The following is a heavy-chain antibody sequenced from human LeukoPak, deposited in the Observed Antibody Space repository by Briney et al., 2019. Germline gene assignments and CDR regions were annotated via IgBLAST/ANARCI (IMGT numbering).Heavy chain of an antibody. V-gene: IGHV3-48*03. J-gene: IGHJ3*02. CDR2: ISSSGSTI. D-gene: IGHD3-22*01. Sequence: PGGSLRLSCAASGFTFSSYEMNWVRQAPGKGLEWVSYISSSGSTIYYADSVKGRFTISRDNAKNSLYLQMNSLRAEDTAVYYCXXXWRDSSGKFPNDAFDIWGQGTMVTVSS. CDR1: GFTFSSYE. CDR3: XXXWRDSSGKFPNDAFDI.